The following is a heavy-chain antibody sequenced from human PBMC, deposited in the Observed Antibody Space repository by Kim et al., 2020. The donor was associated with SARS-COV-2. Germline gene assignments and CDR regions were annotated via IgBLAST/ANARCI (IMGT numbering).Heavy chain of an antibody. D-gene: IGHD6-13*01. Sequence: RKSQVTISVDTSKNQFALKLSSVTAADTAVYYCARVRSRSLGYYYYGMDFWGQGTTVTVSS. CDR3: ARVRSRSLGYYYYGMDF. V-gene: IGHV4-59*01. J-gene: IGHJ6*02.